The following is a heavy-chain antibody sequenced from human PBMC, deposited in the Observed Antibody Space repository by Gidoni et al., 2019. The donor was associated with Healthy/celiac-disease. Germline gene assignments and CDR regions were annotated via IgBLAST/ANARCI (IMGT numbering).Heavy chain of an antibody. CDR3: ARAMGVVPAAMTYMDV. J-gene: IGHJ6*03. D-gene: IGHD2-2*01. CDR1: GFTFRSYD. CDR2: IGTAGET. Sequence: EVQLVESGGGLVQPGGSRRLSCAASGFTFRSYDMHWFRQATGKGLEWVSAIGTAGETYYPGSVKGRFTISRENAKNSLYLQMNSLRAGDTAVYYCARAMGVVPAAMTYMDVWGKGTTVTVSS. V-gene: IGHV3-13*04.